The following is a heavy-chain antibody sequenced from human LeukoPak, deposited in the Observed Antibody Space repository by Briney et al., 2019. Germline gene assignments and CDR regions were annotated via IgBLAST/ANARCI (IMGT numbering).Heavy chain of an antibody. CDR3: AKVDIGWFDP. Sequence: KTSETLSLTCTVSGYSISSGFYWGWIRQPPGKGLEWIGSIYHSGSTYYNPSLKSRVTISVDTSKNQFSLKLSSVTAADTAVYYCAKVDIGWFDPWGQGTLVTVSS. CDR2: IYHSGST. J-gene: IGHJ5*02. CDR1: GYSISSGFY. D-gene: IGHD2-2*03. V-gene: IGHV4-38-2*02.